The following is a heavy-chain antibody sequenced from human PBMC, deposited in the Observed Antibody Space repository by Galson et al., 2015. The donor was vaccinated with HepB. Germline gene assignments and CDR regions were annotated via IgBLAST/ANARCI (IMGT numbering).Heavy chain of an antibody. CDR2: FDPEDGET. Sequence: AKVSCKVSGYTLTELSMHWVRQAPGKGLEWMGGFDPEDGETIYAQKFQGRVTMTEDTSTDTAYMELSSLRSEDTAVYYCATEGLMVRGVIITYGMDVWGQGTTVTVSS. D-gene: IGHD3-10*01. J-gene: IGHJ6*02. V-gene: IGHV1-24*01. CDR3: ATEGLMVRGVIITYGMDV. CDR1: GYTLTELS.